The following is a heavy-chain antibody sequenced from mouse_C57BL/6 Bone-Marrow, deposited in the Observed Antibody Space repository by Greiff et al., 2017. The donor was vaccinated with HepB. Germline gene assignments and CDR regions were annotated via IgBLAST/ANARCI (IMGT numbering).Heavy chain of an antibody. D-gene: IGHD1-1*01. CDR2: ISDGGSYT. CDR1: GFTFSSYA. V-gene: IGHV5-4*01. J-gene: IGHJ3*01. Sequence: EVMLVESGGGLVKPGGSLKLSCAASGFTFSSYAMSWVRQTPEKRLEWVATISDGGSYTYYPDNVKGRFTISRDNAKNNLYLQKSHLKSEDTAMYYCAREVAGAYWGQGTLVTVSA. CDR3: AREVAGAY.